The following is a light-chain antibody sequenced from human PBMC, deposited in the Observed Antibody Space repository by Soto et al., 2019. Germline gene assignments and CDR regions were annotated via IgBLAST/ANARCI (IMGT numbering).Light chain of an antibody. Sequence: EIVMTQSPGTLSVSPGERATLSCRVSQSVGSNLAWYQQKPGQAPRLLIYGASTRATGIPVRFTGSGSGTEFTLTISSLQSEDFAVYYCQHYNNWPPWTFGQGTKVDIK. J-gene: IGKJ1*01. CDR1: QSVGSN. CDR3: QHYNNWPPWT. V-gene: IGKV3-15*01. CDR2: GAS.